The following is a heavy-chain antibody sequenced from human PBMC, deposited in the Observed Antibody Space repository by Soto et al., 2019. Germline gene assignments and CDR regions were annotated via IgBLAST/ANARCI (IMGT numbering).Heavy chain of an antibody. CDR1: GGTFSRYG. CDR3: ARDWFRTAHYYYGMDV. J-gene: IGHJ6*02. V-gene: IGHV1-69*13. CDR2: IIPIFGTA. Sequence: GASVKVSCKASGGTFSRYGISWVRQAPGQGLEWMGGIIPIFGTANYPQKFQGRVTITADESTSTAYMELSSLRSEDTAVYYCARDWFRTAHYYYGMDVWGQGTTVTVSS. D-gene: IGHD3-10*01.